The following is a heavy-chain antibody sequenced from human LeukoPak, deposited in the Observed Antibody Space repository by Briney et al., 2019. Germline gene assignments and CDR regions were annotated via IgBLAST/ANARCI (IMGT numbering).Heavy chain of an antibody. CDR3: ARSITMVRGVTSIALDYFDY. CDR1: GYTFTGYY. J-gene: IGHJ4*02. Sequence: ASVKVSCKASGYTFTGYYMHWVRQAPGQGLEWMGWINPNSGGTNYAQKFQGRVTMTRDTSISTAYMELSRLRSDDTAVYYCARSITMVRGVTSIALDYFDYWGQGTLVTVSS. D-gene: IGHD3-10*01. CDR2: INPNSGGT. V-gene: IGHV1-2*02.